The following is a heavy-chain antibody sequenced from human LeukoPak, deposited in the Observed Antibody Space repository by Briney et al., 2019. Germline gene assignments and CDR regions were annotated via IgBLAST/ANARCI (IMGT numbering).Heavy chain of an antibody. CDR3: AREGYYDSSGPDY. V-gene: IGHV4-61*02. CDR1: GGSISSGSYY. CDR2: IYTSGST. D-gene: IGHD3-22*01. J-gene: IGHJ4*02. Sequence: SETLSLTCTVSGGSISSGSYYWSWIRQPAGKGLEWIGRIYTSGSTNYNPSLKSRVTISVDTSKNQFSLKLSSVTAADTAVYYCAREGYYDSSGPDYWGQGTLVTVSS.